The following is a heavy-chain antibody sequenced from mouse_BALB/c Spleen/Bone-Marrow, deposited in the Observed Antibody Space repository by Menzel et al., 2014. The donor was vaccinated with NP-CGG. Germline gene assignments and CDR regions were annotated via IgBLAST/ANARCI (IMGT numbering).Heavy chain of an antibody. CDR2: IFPGTDTT. J-gene: IGHJ4*01. V-gene: IGHV1S132*01. Sequence: VQLQQSGAELVKPGTSVKLSCKTSGYTFTSYWIQWVKQRPGQGLGWIGEIFPGTDTTYYNEKFKGKATLTIDTSSSTAYMHPNSLTSEDSAVYFCSSGPLYARDYWGQGASVTVSS. CDR3: SSGPLYARDY. CDR1: GYTFTSYW.